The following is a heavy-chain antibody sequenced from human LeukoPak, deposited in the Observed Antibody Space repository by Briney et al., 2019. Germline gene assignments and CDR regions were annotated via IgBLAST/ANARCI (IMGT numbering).Heavy chain of an antibody. D-gene: IGHD4-23*01. J-gene: IGHJ5*02. CDR1: GFTFSSYA. Sequence: PGGSLRLSCAASGFTFSSYAMSWIRQPPGKGLEWIGSIYYSGSTYYNPSLKSRVTISVDTSKNQFSLKLSSVTAADTAVYYCARHGRRGTTVVNWFDPWGQGTLVTVSS. V-gene: IGHV4-39*01. CDR2: IYYSGST. CDR3: ARHGRRGTTVVNWFDP.